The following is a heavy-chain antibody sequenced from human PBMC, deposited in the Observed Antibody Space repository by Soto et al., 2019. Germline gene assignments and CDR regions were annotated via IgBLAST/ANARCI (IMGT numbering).Heavy chain of an antibody. D-gene: IGHD7-27*01. CDR1: GDSISTVDYF. V-gene: IGHV4-30-4*01. CDR3: ARWRYYLTGRCFPNWFDS. J-gene: IGHJ5*01. Sequence: PSETLSLTCSVSGDSISTVDYFWAWLRQPPGQALEYIGYIYKSATTYYNPSFESRVAISLDTSKSQFSLNVTSVTAADTAVYFCARWRYYLTGRCFPNWFDSWGQGTLVTVSS. CDR2: IYKSATT.